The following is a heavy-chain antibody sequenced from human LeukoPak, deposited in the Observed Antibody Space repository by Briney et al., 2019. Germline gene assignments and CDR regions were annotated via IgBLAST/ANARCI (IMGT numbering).Heavy chain of an antibody. CDR3: ARDDSNGLDY. Sequence: AGGSLRLSCAASGFTVSSYEMNWVRQAPGKGLEWVSYISSSGSTIYYADSVKGRFTISRDNAKNSLYLQMNSLRAEDTAVYYCARDDSNGLDYWGQGTLVTVSS. D-gene: IGHD5-18*01. CDR1: GFTVSSYE. V-gene: IGHV3-48*03. J-gene: IGHJ4*02. CDR2: ISSSGSTI.